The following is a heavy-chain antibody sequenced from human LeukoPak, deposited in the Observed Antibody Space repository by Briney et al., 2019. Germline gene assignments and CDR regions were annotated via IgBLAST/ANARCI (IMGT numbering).Heavy chain of an antibody. CDR3: AKDISTMVRGVLDY. D-gene: IGHD3-10*01. Sequence: PGGSLRLSCAASGFTVSSNYMSWVRQAPGKGLEWVSGISWNSGSIGYADSVKGRFTISRDNAKNSLYLQMNSLRAEDTALYYCAKDISTMVRGVLDYWGQGTLVTVSS. J-gene: IGHJ4*02. V-gene: IGHV3-9*01. CDR1: GFTVSSNY. CDR2: ISWNSGSI.